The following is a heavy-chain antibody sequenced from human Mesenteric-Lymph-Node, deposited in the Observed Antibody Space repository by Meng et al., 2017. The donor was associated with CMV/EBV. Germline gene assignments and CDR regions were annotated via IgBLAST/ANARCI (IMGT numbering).Heavy chain of an antibody. CDR2: IIPIFNTP. CDR3: ARDWGVLGHWNYYNMGV. CDR1: GYTFTSYY. D-gene: IGHD3-16*01. V-gene: IGHV1-69*05. J-gene: IGHJ6*02. Sequence: SVKVSCKASGYTFTSYYMHWVRQAPGQGLEWMGGIIPIFNTPNYAQEFQGRLTISTDESTSTAYMELRSLRSEDTAMYYCARDWGVLGHWNYYNMGVWGQGTTVTVSS.